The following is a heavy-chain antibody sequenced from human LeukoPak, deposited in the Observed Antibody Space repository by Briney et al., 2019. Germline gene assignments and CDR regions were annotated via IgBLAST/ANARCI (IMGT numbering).Heavy chain of an antibody. Sequence: SETLSLTCAVSGYSISSGYYWGWIRQPPGKGLEWIGSIYHSGSTYYNPSLKSRVTISVDTSKNQFSLKLSSVTAADTAVYYCARHVTGRAMIGDWGQGTLVTVSS. D-gene: IGHD3-22*01. CDR1: GYSISSGYY. CDR2: IYHSGST. V-gene: IGHV4-38-2*01. CDR3: ARHVTGRAMIGD. J-gene: IGHJ4*02.